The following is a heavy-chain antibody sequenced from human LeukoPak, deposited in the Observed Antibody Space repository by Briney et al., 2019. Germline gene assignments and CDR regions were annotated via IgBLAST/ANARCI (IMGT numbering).Heavy chain of an antibody. CDR2: ISGNGVST. D-gene: IGHD3-16*01. CDR1: GFTFSDYY. J-gene: IGHJ4*02. CDR3: TKGGRFGVREVYFDY. V-gene: IGHV3-23*01. Sequence: GGSLRLSCAASGFTFSDYYMSWIRQAPGKGLEWVSGISGNGVSTYYADSVKGRFTISRDMSKNTMYLQMNSLRAEDTAIYYCTKGGRFGVREVYFDYWGQGALVTVSS.